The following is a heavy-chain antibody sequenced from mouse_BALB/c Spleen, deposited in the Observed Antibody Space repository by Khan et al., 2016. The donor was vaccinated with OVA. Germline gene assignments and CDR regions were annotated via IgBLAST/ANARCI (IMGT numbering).Heavy chain of an antibody. V-gene: IGHV1S136*01. J-gene: IGHJ4*01. CDR1: GYTFTDYV. D-gene: IGHD1-1*01. CDR2: IYPYNDDT. Sequence: MQLEESGPELVKPGASVKMSCKASGYTFTDYVIHWVKQKPGQGLEWIGYIYPYNDDTESTERFKGKATLTLDKSSNTAYMDLSSLTSADSAVYYCARSTTDYYTMGYWGQGTSVTVSS. CDR3: ARSTTDYYTMGY.